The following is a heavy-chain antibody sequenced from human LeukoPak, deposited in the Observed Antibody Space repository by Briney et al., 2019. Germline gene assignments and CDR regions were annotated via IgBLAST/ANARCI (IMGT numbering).Heavy chain of an antibody. V-gene: IGHV1-2*05. CDR2: INPNSGVP. CDR1: GYTFTGYY. J-gene: IGHJ5*02. Sequence: ASVKVSCKASGYTFTGYYIHWVRQAPGQGLEWLGRINPNSGVPNYAQKFQGRVTMTRDTSDNTVYMELSGLKSDDTGAYYCAREVGYSTSWYGRFDPWGQGTVVTVSS. CDR3: AREVGYSTSWYGRFDP. D-gene: IGHD6-13*01.